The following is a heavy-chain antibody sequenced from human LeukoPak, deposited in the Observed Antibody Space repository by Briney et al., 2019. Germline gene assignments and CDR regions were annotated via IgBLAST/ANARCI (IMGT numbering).Heavy chain of an antibody. CDR1: GYTFGANY. CDR3: ARSVGYGDCPLDF. D-gene: IGHD4-17*01. V-gene: IGHV1-2*02. CDR2: IYPNSGDT. Sequence: APVKPSCKASGYTFGANYMYWVRQSPGQGLEWMGWIYPNSGDTNYAQKFQGRVTMTRVTSISTAYMELSRLRSDDTAIYYCARSVGYGDCPLDFWGQGTLVTVSS. J-gene: IGHJ4*02.